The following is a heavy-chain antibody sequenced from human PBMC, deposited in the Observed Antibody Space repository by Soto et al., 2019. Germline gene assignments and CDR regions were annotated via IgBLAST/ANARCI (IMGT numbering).Heavy chain of an antibody. J-gene: IGHJ6*02. Sequence: EVQLVESGGGLVKPGGSLRLSCAASGFTFSSYSMNWVRQAPGKGLEWVSSISSSSSYIYYADSVKGRFTISRDNAKNSLYLQMNSLRAEDTAVYYCARGDIVVVAAAMPPGADYYYYGMDVWGQGTTVTVSS. CDR2: ISSSSSYI. D-gene: IGHD2-2*01. CDR3: ARGDIVVVAAAMPPGADYYYYGMDV. CDR1: GFTFSSYS. V-gene: IGHV3-21*01.